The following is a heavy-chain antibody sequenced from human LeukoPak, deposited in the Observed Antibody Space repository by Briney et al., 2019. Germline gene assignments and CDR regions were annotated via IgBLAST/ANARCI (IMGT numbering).Heavy chain of an antibody. J-gene: IGHJ4*02. D-gene: IGHD3-10*01. CDR2: IKQDGSEK. CDR3: ASIAEEFGELLYNY. CDR1: GFTFSSYW. Sequence: GGSLRLSCTVSGFTFSSYWMSWVRQAPGKGLEWVANIKQDGSEKYYVDSVKGRFTISRDNTKNSLYLQMNSLRAEDTAVYYCASIAEEFGELLYNYWGQGTLVTVSS. V-gene: IGHV3-7*01.